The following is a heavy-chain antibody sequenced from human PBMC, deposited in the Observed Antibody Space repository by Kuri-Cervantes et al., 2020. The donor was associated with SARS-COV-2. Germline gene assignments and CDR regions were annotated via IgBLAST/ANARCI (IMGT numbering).Heavy chain of an antibody. J-gene: IGHJ4*02. CDR2: INPDGSYT. Sequence: GESLKISCAASGFTFSGHWIHWVRQAPGKGLVWVSRINPDGSYTNNADSVKGRFTLSRDNAKNMLFLQMNSLRAEDTAVYYCVRDGDHWNFDYWGQGTVVTVSS. V-gene: IGHV3-74*01. D-gene: IGHD1-1*01. CDR1: GFTFSGHW. CDR3: VRDGDHWNFDY.